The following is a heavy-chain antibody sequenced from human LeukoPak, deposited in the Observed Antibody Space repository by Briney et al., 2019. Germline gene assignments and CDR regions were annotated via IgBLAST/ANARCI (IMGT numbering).Heavy chain of an antibody. D-gene: IGHD3-22*01. Sequence: PGGSLRLSCAASGFTFSSYGMHWVRQAPGKGLEWLAFIRYDGSNTYYADSVKGRFTISRDNSKNTLYLQMNSLRAEDTAVYYCAKSGGPSKPYYYDSSGYYYFDYWGQGTLVTVSS. CDR1: GFTFSSYG. CDR3: AKSGGPSKPYYYDSSGYYYFDY. V-gene: IGHV3-30*02. J-gene: IGHJ4*02. CDR2: IRYDGSNT.